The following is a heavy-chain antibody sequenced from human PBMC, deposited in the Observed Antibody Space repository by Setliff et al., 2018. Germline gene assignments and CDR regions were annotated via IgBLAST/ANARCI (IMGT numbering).Heavy chain of an antibody. CDR1: GGSISSPNW. J-gene: IGHJ4*02. D-gene: IGHD1-26*01. Sequence: PSETLSLTCAVSGGSISSPNWWNWVRQPPGKGLEWIGEIYHSGTTNYNPSLKSRVTMSVDKSRNQSSLRLTSVTAADTAIYYCTRAYSGSHDYWGQGTLVTVSS. CDR2: IYHSGTT. CDR3: TRAYSGSHDY. V-gene: IGHV4-4*02.